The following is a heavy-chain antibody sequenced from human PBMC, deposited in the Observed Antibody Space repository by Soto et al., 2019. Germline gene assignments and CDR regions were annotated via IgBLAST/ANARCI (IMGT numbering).Heavy chain of an antibody. J-gene: IGHJ4*02. CDR3: AREMGPKLAYCGADCYTVFAY. CDR2: IYYSGST. Sequence: QVQLQESGPGLVKLSQTLSLTCTVSGGSISSGDYYWSWIRQPPGKGLEWIGYIYYSGSTYYNPSLKSRVTLEVDTSKILFSLKLSSVTAADTAVYYCAREMGPKLAYCGADCYTVFAYWGQGTLVTVSS. D-gene: IGHD2-21*02. CDR1: GGSISSGDYY. V-gene: IGHV4-30-4*01.